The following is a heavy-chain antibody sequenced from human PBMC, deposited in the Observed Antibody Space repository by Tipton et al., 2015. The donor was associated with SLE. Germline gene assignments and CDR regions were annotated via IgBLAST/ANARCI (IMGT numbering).Heavy chain of an antibody. D-gene: IGHD3-10*01. CDR3: ARDRGIIDY. J-gene: IGHJ4*02. Sequence: TLSLTCTVSGGSISSHYWSWIRQPPGKGLEWIGYIYYSGYTSYNPSLKSRVTISVDTSKNQFSLKLSSVTAADTAVYYCARDRGIIDYWGQGTLVTVSP. V-gene: IGHV4-59*11. CDR2: IYYSGYT. CDR1: GGSISSHY.